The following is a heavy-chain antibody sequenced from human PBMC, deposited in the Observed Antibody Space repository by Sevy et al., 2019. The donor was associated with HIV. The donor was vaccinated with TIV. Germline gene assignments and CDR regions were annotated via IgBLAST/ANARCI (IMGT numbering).Heavy chain of an antibody. D-gene: IGHD3-3*01. V-gene: IGHV4-59*01. CDR1: GGSISSYY. Sequence: SETLSLTCTVSGGSISSYYWRWIRQPPGKGLEWIGYIYYSGSTNYNPSLKSRVTISVDTSKNQFSLKLSSVTAAYTAVYYCARTYYDFWSGYHVDYWGQGTLVTVSS. J-gene: IGHJ4*02. CDR2: IYYSGST. CDR3: ARTYYDFWSGYHVDY.